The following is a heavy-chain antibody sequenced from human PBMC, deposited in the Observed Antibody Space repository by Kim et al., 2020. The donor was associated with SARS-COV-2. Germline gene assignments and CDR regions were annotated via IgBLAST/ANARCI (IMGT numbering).Heavy chain of an antibody. Sequence: GGSLRLSCAASGFTFSSYSMNWVRQAPGKGLEWVSSISSSSSYIYYADSVKGRFTISRDNAKNSLYLQMNSLRAEDTAVYYCARALTYYYDSSGYHLDYWGQGTLVTVSS. V-gene: IGHV3-21*01. CDR3: ARALTYYYDSSGYHLDY. J-gene: IGHJ4*02. CDR1: GFTFSSYS. CDR2: ISSSSSYI. D-gene: IGHD3-22*01.